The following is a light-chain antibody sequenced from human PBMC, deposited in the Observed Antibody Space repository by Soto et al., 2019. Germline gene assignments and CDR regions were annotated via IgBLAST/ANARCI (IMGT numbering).Light chain of an antibody. CDR2: DVS. Sequence: QSALTQPRSVSGSPGQSVTISCTGTSSDVGDYNYVSWYQQYPGKAPQLVIYDVSKRPSGVPDRFSGSKSGNTASLTISGLQAEDEADYYCCSFAGSYTFWVFGGGTKLTVL. CDR1: SSDVGDYNY. J-gene: IGLJ3*02. CDR3: CSFAGSYTFWV. V-gene: IGLV2-11*01.